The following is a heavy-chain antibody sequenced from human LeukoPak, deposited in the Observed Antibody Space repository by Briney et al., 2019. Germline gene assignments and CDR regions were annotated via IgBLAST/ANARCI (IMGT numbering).Heavy chain of an antibody. Sequence: GRSLRLSCAASGFTFSSYGMHWVRQAPGKGLEWVAVISYDGSNKYYADSVKGQFTISRDNSKNTLYLHMNSLRAEDTAVYYCAAGVYWGQGTLVTVSS. CDR1: GFTFSSYG. V-gene: IGHV3-30*03. J-gene: IGHJ4*02. D-gene: IGHD3-10*01. CDR2: ISYDGSNK. CDR3: AAGVY.